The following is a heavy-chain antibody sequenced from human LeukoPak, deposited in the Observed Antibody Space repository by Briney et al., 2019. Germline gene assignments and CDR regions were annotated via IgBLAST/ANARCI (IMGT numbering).Heavy chain of an antibody. J-gene: IGHJ4*02. Sequence: GGSLRLSCAASGFTFSTYWMSWVRQAPGKGLEWVANIKQDGSEKYYVDSVKGRFTISRDNAKNSLYLQMNSLSADDTAVYYCARDRNYYGSGSPHPDYWGQGTLVTVSS. D-gene: IGHD3-10*01. CDR1: GFTFSTYW. CDR3: ARDRNYYGSGSPHPDY. V-gene: IGHV3-7*05. CDR2: IKQDGSEK.